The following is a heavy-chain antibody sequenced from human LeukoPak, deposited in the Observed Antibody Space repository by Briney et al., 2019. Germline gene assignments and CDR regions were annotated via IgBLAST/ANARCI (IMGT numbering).Heavy chain of an antibody. CDR2: IYSVGST. D-gene: IGHD4-17*01. CDR3: ARDYGDHGVGYYYYYGMDV. Sequence: GGSLRLSCAASGFTVSSNYMSWVRQAPGKGLEWVSVIYSVGSTYYADPVKGGFPLSRDNSKNTLYLQMNSLRAEDTAVYYCARDYGDHGVGYYYYYGMDVWGQGTTVTVSS. V-gene: IGHV3-53*01. J-gene: IGHJ6*02. CDR1: GFTVSSNY.